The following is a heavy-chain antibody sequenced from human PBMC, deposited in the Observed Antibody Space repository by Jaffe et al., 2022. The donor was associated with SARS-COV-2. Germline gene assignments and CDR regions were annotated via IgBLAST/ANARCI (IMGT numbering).Heavy chain of an antibody. J-gene: IGHJ6*02. CDR3: ARVKGSGRNGMDV. Sequence: QVQLVQSGAEVKKPGSSVRVSCKTSGGTFSRYPISWVRQAPGQGLEWMGRIIPILNVTNYAQKFQGRVTITADRSTHTAFMELSSLRSEDTAMYYCARVKGSGRNGMDVWGQGTTVIVSS. V-gene: IGHV1-69*02. CDR2: IIPILNVT. D-gene: IGHD3-10*01. CDR1: GGTFSRYP.